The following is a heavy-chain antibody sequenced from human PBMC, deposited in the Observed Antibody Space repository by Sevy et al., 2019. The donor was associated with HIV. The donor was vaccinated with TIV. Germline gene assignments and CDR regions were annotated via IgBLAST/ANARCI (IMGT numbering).Heavy chain of an antibody. V-gene: IGHV3-33*01. J-gene: IGHJ4*02. Sequence: GGSLRLSCVASGFNFNSHGMHWVRQAPGKGLEWVSVIQYDGSIKDYADSVKGRFTISRDNSKNTLYLQMDSLGAGDTAIYYCARESSRNYFGSLDFGGQGTLVTVSS. CDR3: ARESSRNYFGSLDF. D-gene: IGHD1-7*01. CDR1: GFNFNSHG. CDR2: IQYDGSIK.